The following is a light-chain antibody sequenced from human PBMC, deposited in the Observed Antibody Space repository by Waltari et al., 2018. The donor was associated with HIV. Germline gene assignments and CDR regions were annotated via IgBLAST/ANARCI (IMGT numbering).Light chain of an antibody. CDR2: TNH. J-gene: IGLJ3*02. V-gene: IGLV1-44*01. CDR3: ATCDDSLNGWV. Sequence: QSVLTQPPSASGTPGQSVTISWSGSSSNIATNTVNWYQHLPGTAPKFLIYTNHQRPSGLPARFSDSKSGTSTSLAISGLQSDDDADYYCATCDDSLNGWVFGGGTRLTVL. CDR1: SSNIATNT.